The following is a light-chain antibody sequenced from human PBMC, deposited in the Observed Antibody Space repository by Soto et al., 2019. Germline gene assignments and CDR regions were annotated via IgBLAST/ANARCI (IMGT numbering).Light chain of an antibody. Sequence: AIQMTQSPSSLSASVGERVTITCRASQGIRNDLGWYQQKPGNAPKLLIYGAFNLQTGVPSRFSGSGFGTDFTLIISSLQPDDFATYYCQQYNSYSWTFGQGTKVDIK. CDR3: QQYNSYSWT. CDR1: QGIRND. CDR2: GAF. V-gene: IGKV1-6*01. J-gene: IGKJ1*01.